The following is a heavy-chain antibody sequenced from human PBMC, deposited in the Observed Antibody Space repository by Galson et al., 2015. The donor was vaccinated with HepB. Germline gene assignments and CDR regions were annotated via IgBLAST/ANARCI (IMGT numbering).Heavy chain of an antibody. D-gene: IGHD1-1*01. CDR1: GFTFSSYA. J-gene: IGHJ4*02. V-gene: IGHV3-30-3*01. CDR2: ISYDGSNK. Sequence: SLRLSCAASGFTFSSYAMHWVRQAPGKGLEWVAVISYDGSNKYYADSVKGRFTISRDNSKNTLYLQMNSLRAEDTAVYYCARDGHLPNWEDYWGQGTLVTVSS. CDR3: ARDGHLPNWEDY.